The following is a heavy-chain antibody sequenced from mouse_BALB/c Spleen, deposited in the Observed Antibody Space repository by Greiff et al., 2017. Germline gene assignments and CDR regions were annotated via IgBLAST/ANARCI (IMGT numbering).Heavy chain of an antibody. V-gene: IGHV5-6*02. J-gene: IGHJ3*01. Sequence: DVKLVESGGDLVKPGGSLKLSCAASGFTFSSYGMSWVRQTPDKRLEWVATISSGGSYTYYPDSVKGRFTISRDNAKNTLYLQMSSLKSEDTAMYYCASYYGKHWFAYWGQGTLVTVSA. D-gene: IGHD2-1*01. CDR3: ASYYGKHWFAY. CDR1: GFTFSSYG. CDR2: ISSGGSYT.